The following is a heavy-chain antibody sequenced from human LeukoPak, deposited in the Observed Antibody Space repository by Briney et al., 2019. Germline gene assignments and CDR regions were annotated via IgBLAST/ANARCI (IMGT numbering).Heavy chain of an antibody. D-gene: IGHD3-16*01. Sequence: GGSLRLSCAASGFTFSDSWMSWVRQAPGKGLEWVANMNQDGSAKGYVDSVKGRFTISRDNARNSLYLQMSSLRPEDTAVYYCATYTHWVAGDVWGQGTTVTVAS. CDR2: MNQDGSAK. J-gene: IGHJ6*02. V-gene: IGHV3-7*03. CDR1: GFTFSDSW. CDR3: ATYTHWVAGDV.